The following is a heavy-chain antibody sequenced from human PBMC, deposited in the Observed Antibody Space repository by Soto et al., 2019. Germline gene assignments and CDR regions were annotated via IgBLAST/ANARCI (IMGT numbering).Heavy chain of an antibody. CDR3: ARGGHYNWNYVVAGRYYYYYMDV. D-gene: IGHD1-7*01. CDR2: IYSGGST. V-gene: IGHV3-66*01. Sequence: EVQLVESGGGLVQPGGSLRLSCAASGFTVSSNYMSWVRQAPGKGLEWVSVIYSGGSTYYADSVKGRFTISRDNSKNTLYLQMNSLRAEDTAVYYCARGGHYNWNYVVAGRYYYYYMDVWGKGTTVTVSS. CDR1: GFTVSSNY. J-gene: IGHJ6*03.